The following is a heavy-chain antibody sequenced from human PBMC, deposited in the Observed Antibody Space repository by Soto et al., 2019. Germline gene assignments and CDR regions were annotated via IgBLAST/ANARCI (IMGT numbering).Heavy chain of an antibody. CDR1: GVYISPYC. CDR2: LCDSGGT. Sequence: SAETLSLTCAVSGVYISPYCLSWVRQPPGKGLEWIGCLCDSGGTKYNPSVKSRLNITEETSKNQYSLRLSSVTAAYTAMYYCARWWLSEETHWFDTWGQGTLVTV. V-gene: IGHV4-59*01. J-gene: IGHJ5*02. CDR3: ARWWLSEETHWFDT. D-gene: IGHD6-19*01.